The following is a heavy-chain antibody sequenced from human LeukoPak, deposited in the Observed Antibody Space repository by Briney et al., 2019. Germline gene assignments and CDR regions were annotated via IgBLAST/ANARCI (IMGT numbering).Heavy chain of an antibody. V-gene: IGHV3-11*04. CDR1: GFRFSDYY. Sequence: GGSLRLSCAASGFRFSDYYMSWIRQAPGKGLEWISYISSPGTTIYYVDSVKGRFTISRDNAKNSLSLQMDSLRAEDTAVYYCATAVTRRHLEWNFDLWGRGTLVTVSS. J-gene: IGHJ2*01. CDR2: ISSPGTTI. D-gene: IGHD4-17*01. CDR3: ATAVTRRHLEWNFDL.